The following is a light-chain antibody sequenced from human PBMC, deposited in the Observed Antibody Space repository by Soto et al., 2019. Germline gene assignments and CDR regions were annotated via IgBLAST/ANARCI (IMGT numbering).Light chain of an antibody. CDR2: DAS. CDR1: QSVSSH. J-gene: IGKJ5*01. Sequence: EIVMTQSPATLSVSPGEGATFSCRASQSVSSHLAWYQHKPGQAPRLLFYDASTRATGIPARFSGSGSGTDFSLTISRLEPEDFAVYYCQQYGNSPITFGQGTRLEIK. CDR3: QQYGNSPIT. V-gene: IGKV3-15*01.